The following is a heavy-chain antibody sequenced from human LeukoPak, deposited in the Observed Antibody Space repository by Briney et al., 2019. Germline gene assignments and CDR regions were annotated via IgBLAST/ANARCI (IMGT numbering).Heavy chain of an antibody. V-gene: IGHV1-2*02. CDR2: INPNSGGT. J-gene: IGHJ4*02. Sequence: ASVKVSCKASGYTFTGYYMHWVRQAPGQGLEWMGWINPNSGGTNYAQKFQGRVTMTRNTSISTAYMELSSLRSEDTAVYYCARGPGEVRYYDSSGYYHYWGQGTLVTVSS. D-gene: IGHD3-22*01. CDR1: GYTFTGYY. CDR3: ARGPGEVRYYDSSGYYHY.